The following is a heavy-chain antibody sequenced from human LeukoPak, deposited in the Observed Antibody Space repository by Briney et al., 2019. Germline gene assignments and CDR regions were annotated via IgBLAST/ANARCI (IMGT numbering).Heavy chain of an antibody. J-gene: IGHJ6*03. D-gene: IGHD3-3*01. CDR2: IYTSGNT. Sequence: SETLSLTCTVSGGSISSYYWSWIRQPAGKGLEWIGRIYTSGNTNYNPSLKSRVTMSVDTSKNQFSLKLSSVTAADTAVYYCARRESDHHYDFWSGPHYYYYMDVWGKGTTVTVSS. CDR1: GGSISSYY. V-gene: IGHV4-4*07. CDR3: ARRESDHHYDFWSGPHYYYYMDV.